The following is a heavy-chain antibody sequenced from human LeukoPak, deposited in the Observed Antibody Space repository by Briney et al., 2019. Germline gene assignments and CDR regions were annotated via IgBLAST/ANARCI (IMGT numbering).Heavy chain of an antibody. CDR3: AKDREAAANTYYNEY. D-gene: IGHD6-13*01. Sequence: PGGSLRVSCAASGFPLPSYAMSWVRQAPGKGLEWVSGISGSGGSTYYADSVKGRFTMSRANSKNTLHLQMNSLRAEDTAAYYCAKDREAAANTYYNEYWGQRKPVTVSS. CDR1: GFPLPSYA. V-gene: IGHV3-23*01. J-gene: IGHJ4*02. CDR2: ISGSGGST.